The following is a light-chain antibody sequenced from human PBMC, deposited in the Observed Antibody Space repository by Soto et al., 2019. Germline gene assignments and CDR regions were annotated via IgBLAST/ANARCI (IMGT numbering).Light chain of an antibody. J-gene: IGKJ3*01. Sequence: EIVMTQSPATLSVSPGERATLSCRASQSVSSNLAWYQQKPGQAPRLLIYGASTRATGIPASFSGSGSGTEFTLTISSLQSEDFAVYYCQQYNNWPPGRFTFGPGTKVDIK. V-gene: IGKV3-15*01. CDR3: QQYNNWPPGRFT. CDR2: GAS. CDR1: QSVSSN.